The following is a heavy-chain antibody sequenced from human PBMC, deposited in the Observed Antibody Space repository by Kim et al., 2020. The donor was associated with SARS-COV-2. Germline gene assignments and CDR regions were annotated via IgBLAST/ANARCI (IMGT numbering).Heavy chain of an antibody. J-gene: IGHJ3*02. CDR1: GGSISSSSYY. CDR3: ARHGRAGSSWYDAFDI. CDR2: IYYSGST. V-gene: IGHV4-39*01. Sequence: SETLSLTCTVSGGSISSSSYYWGWIRQPPGKGLEWIGSIYYSGSTYYNPSLKSRVTISVDTSKNQFSLKLSSVTAADTAVYYCARHGRAGSSWYDAFDILGQGTMVTVSS. D-gene: IGHD6-13*01.